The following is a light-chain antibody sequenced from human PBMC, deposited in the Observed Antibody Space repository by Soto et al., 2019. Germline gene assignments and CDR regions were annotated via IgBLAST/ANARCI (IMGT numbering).Light chain of an antibody. Sequence: QSALTQPASVSGSPGQSITISCSGTSNDVGGYNYVSWYQQHPDKAPKLIIFDVRYRPSGVSSRLSASKSGNTASLTISGLQAEDDADYYCNAFTGSKTFVFGTGTQLTVL. CDR1: SNDVGGYNY. CDR2: DVR. J-gene: IGLJ1*01. CDR3: NAFTGSKTFV. V-gene: IGLV2-14*03.